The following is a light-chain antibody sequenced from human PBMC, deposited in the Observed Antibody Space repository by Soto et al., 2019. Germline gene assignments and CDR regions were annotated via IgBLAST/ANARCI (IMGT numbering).Light chain of an antibody. CDR1: QSVSTY. CDR3: QQRSNWPPLT. Sequence: EIVLTQSPATLSLSPGERAALSCRASQSVSTYLAWYQQKPGRAPRLLIYDASNRVTGVPARFSGSGSGTDFTLTISSLEPEDLAVYYCQQRSNWPPLTFGGGTRVEIK. V-gene: IGKV3-11*01. J-gene: IGKJ4*01. CDR2: DAS.